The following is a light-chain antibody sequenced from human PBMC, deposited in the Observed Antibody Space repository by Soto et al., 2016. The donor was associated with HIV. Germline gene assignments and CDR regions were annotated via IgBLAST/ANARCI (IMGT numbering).Light chain of an antibody. CDR1: IGGIG. Sequence: SYVLTQPPSVSVAPGKTARITCIGGIGVHWYQQKPGQAPVLVVYDDNDRPSGIPERFSGSNSGNTATLTISRVEAGDEADYYCQLWDTGYDHPVFGGGTKLTVL. CDR3: QLWDTGYDHPV. CDR2: DDN. J-gene: IGLJ2*01. V-gene: IGLV3-21*03.